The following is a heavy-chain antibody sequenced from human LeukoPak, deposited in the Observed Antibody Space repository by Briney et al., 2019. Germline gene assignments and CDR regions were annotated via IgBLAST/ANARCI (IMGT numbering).Heavy chain of an antibody. V-gene: IGHV1-46*01. CDR1: VYGFTSYY. D-gene: IGHD6-19*01. Sequence: ASVKVSCKASVYGFTSYYMHWVRQSPGQGLEWMGIINPSGGTTSYAQKFQDRVTMTRDTSTSTGYMELSSLRSEDTAVYYCARDGRGWQYYFDYWGQGTLVTASS. CDR3: ARDGRGWQYYFDY. CDR2: INPSGGTT. J-gene: IGHJ4*02.